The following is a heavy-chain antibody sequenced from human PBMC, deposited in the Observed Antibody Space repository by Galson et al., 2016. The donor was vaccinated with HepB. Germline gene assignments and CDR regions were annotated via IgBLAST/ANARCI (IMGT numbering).Heavy chain of an antibody. D-gene: IGHD3-10*01. V-gene: IGHV3-74*01. CDR3: VTFGVLPDGRNFDH. J-gene: IGHJ4*02. CDR1: GFTFSGYW. Sequence: SLRLSCAASGFTFSGYWMHWVRQDPGTGLLWISRISTDGSSTNYADSVRGRFTISRDNAKNTLYLQMNSLRDEDTAVYYCVTFGVLPDGRNFDHWGQGTLVTVSS. CDR2: ISTDGSST.